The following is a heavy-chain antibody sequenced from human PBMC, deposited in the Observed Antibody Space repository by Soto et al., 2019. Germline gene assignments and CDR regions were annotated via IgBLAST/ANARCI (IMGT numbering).Heavy chain of an antibody. CDR1: GGSISTYY. D-gene: IGHD5-18*01. V-gene: IGHV4-59*01. J-gene: IGHJ4*02. CDR2: IYYGGST. CDR3: ARSGNSNGLVFGY. Sequence: PSETLSLTCTVSGGSISTYYWSWIRQPPGQGLEWIGYIYYGGSTNRNPSLNSRVTFSVDTSKNQISLRLSSVTAADTAVYYCARSGNSNGLVFGYWGRVTLFTVSS.